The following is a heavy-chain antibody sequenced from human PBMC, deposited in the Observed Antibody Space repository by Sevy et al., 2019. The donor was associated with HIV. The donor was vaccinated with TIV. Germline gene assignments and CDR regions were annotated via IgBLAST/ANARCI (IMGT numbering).Heavy chain of an antibody. Sequence: GGSLRLACAASGFTFSSYSMNWVRQAPGKGLEWVSYISSSSSTIYYADSVKGRFTIPRDNAKNSLYLQMNSLRDEDTAVYYCARGAERYYYDSSGYGYWGQGTLVTVSS. CDR2: ISSSSSTI. V-gene: IGHV3-48*02. CDR1: GFTFSSYS. J-gene: IGHJ4*02. CDR3: ARGAERYYYDSSGYGY. D-gene: IGHD3-22*01.